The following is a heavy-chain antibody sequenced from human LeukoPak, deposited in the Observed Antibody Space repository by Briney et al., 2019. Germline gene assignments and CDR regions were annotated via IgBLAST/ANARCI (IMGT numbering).Heavy chain of an antibody. CDR2: IYYSGST. V-gene: IGHV4-39*07. Sequence: PSETLSLTCTVSGGSISSSSYYWGWIRQPPGKGLEWIGSIYYSGSTYYNPSLKSRVTISVDTSKNQFSLKLSSVTAADTAVYYCARAKDQPIAAGGKNNWFDPWGQGTLVTVSS. J-gene: IGHJ5*02. D-gene: IGHD6-13*01. CDR3: ARAKDQPIAAGGKNNWFDP. CDR1: GGSISSSSYY.